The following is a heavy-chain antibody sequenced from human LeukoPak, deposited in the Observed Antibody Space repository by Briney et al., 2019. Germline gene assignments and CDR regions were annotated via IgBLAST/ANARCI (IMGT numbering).Heavy chain of an antibody. V-gene: IGHV3-66*02. CDR3: TKDRSYGRSYFDY. CDR2: IYSGGST. Sequence: GGSLRLSCAASGFTVSNNYMSWVRQAPGKGLEWVSVIYSGGSTYYADSAKGRFTISRDNSKNTLYLQMNSLRIEDTAVYYCTKDRSYGRSYFDYWGQGTLVTVAS. J-gene: IGHJ4*02. D-gene: IGHD5-18*01. CDR1: GFTVSNNY.